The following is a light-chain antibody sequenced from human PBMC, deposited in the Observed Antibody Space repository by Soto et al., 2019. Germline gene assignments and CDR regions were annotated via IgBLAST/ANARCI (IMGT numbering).Light chain of an antibody. V-gene: IGKV3-20*01. CDR2: GAS. CDR1: QTVSITY. J-gene: IGKJ5*01. Sequence: PGESATLSSRASQTVSITYLTWYQQKPGQAPRLLIFGASKRATGIPDRFSGSGSGRDFTLTISGLEPEDFAAYYCQQYGSSPLISFGQGTRLEIK. CDR3: QQYGSSPLIS.